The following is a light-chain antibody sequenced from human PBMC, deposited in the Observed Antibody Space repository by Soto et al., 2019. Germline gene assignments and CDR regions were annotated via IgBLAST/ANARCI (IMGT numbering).Light chain of an antibody. CDR3: QQLNSYLFT. CDR2: AAS. J-gene: IGKJ3*01. CDR1: QGISSY. V-gene: IGKV1-9*01. Sequence: DLQLTQSPSFLSASVGDRVTITCRASQGISSYLAWYQQKPGKAPKLLIYAASTLQSGVPSRFSGSGSGTEFTLTISSLQPEDFATYYCQQLNSYLFTFGPGTKVDIK.